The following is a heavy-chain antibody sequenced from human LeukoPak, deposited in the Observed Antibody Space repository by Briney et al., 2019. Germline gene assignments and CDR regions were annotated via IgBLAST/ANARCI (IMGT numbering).Heavy chain of an antibody. CDR1: GGSISSSNW. J-gene: IGHJ6*04. D-gene: IGHD3-10*01. CDR3: ARGYYGSGSLWGMDV. V-gene: IGHV4-4*02. CDR2: IYHSGST. Sequence: PSGTLSLTCAVSGGSISSSNWWSWVRQPPGKGLEWIGEIYHSGSTNHNPSLKSRVTISVDKSKNQFPLKLSSVTAADTAVYYCARGYYGSGSLWGMDVWGKGTTVTVSS.